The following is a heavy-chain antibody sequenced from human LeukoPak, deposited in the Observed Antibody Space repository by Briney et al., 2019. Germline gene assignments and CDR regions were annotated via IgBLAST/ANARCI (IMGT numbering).Heavy chain of an antibody. J-gene: IGHJ4*02. CDR3: ARVDPDSSSTLEVFDY. D-gene: IGHD6-6*01. CDR1: GGSISSYY. CDR2: IYYSGST. V-gene: IGHV4-59*01. Sequence: SETLSLTCTVSGGSISSYYWSWIRQPPGKGLERIGYIYYSGSTNYNPSHKSRVTISVDTSKNQFSLKLSSVTAADTAVYYCARVDPDSSSTLEVFDYWGQGTLVTVSS.